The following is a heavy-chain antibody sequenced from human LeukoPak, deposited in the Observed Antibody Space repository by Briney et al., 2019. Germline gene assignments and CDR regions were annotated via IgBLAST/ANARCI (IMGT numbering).Heavy chain of an antibody. J-gene: IGHJ4*02. V-gene: IGHV3-74*03. CDR3: ARDQRVTGRPDIDY. CDR2: ISSDGSST. D-gene: IGHD6-6*01. Sequence: GGALRLSCAASGFTFRNHWMHWVRPTPGKGLVWVSRISSDGSSTTYADSVKGRFTISRDNAKNTLYLQMNNLRAEDTAMYYCARDQRVTGRPDIDYWGQGTLVIVSS. CDR1: GFTFRNHW.